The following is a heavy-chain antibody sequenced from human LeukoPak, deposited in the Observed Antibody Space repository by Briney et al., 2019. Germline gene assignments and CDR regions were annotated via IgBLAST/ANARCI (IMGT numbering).Heavy chain of an antibody. V-gene: IGHV3-11*06. J-gene: IGHJ6*03. Sequence: PGGSLRLSCAASGFTFSAFYMTWIRQAPGKGLESVAYIAGNSQYINYADSVKGRFTISRDNSKNTLYLQMNSLRAEDTAVYYCAKSPVDYYYYMDVWGKGTTVTISS. CDR3: AKSPVDYYYYMDV. CDR2: IAGNSQYI. CDR1: GFTFSAFY.